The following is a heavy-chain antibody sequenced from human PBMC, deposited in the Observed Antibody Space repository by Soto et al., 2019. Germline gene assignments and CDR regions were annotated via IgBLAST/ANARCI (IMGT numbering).Heavy chain of an antibody. CDR1: GSTFPSST. Sequence: QVQLVQSGAEVKKPGASVKVSCKASGSTFPSSTVSWVRQAPGQGLEWMGCINAHNGNTKYAQKFQGRLTMTTDTSTGTGYMELRSLRSDDTAIYFCAIADYGDPDYWGQGTLVTVSS. J-gene: IGHJ4*02. CDR3: AIADYGDPDY. V-gene: IGHV1-18*01. CDR2: INAHNGNT. D-gene: IGHD4-17*01.